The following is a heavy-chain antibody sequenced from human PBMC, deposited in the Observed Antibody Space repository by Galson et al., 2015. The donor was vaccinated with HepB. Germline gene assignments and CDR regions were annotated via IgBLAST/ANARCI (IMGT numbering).Heavy chain of an antibody. CDR1: GYSFTSYW. Sequence: QSGAEVKKPGESLKISCKGSGYSFTSYWIGWVRQMPGKGLEWMGIVYPGDSDTRYSPSFQGQVTISADKSISTAYLQWSSLKASDTAMYYCAVGSGTYYKTTYLKFDPWGQGTLVTVSS. CDR2: VYPGDSDT. J-gene: IGHJ5*02. CDR3: AVGSGTYYKTTYLKFDP. V-gene: IGHV5-51*03. D-gene: IGHD3-10*01.